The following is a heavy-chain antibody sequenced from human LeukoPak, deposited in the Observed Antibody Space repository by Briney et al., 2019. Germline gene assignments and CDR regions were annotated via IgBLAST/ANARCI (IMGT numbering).Heavy chain of an antibody. CDR3: ARLYSTGCYGGPDY. V-gene: IGHV3-7*01. CDR2: IKEDGSET. J-gene: IGHJ4*02. Sequence: PGGSLRLSCGGSGFSFSSHWMSWVRQAPGKGLEWVANIKEDGSETNYVDSVKGRFAISRDNAKNSLYLQMSSLRAEDTAVYHCARLYSTGCYGGPDYWGQGTLVTVSS. D-gene: IGHD6-19*01. CDR1: GFSFSSHW.